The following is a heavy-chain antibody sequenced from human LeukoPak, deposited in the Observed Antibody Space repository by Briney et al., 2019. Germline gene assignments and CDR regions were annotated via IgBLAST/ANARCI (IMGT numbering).Heavy chain of an antibody. D-gene: IGHD2-15*01. CDR2: IKHDVSDK. CDR3: ARGRYCSGDACYIDY. Sequence: GGSLRLSCAASGFTFSSYAMSWVRQGPGKGLEWVANIKHDVSDKYYVGSVKGRFTISRDNAKSSLYLQMNSLTAEDTAVYYCARGRYCSGDACYIDYWGQGTLVTVSS. J-gene: IGHJ4*02. CDR1: GFTFSSYA. V-gene: IGHV3-7*04.